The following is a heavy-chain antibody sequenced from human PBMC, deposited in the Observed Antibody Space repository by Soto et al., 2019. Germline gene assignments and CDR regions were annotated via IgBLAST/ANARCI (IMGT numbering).Heavy chain of an antibody. Sequence: GASVKVSCKASGYTFTSYYMHWVRQAPGQGLEWMGIINPSGGSTSYAQKFQGRVTMTRDTSTSTVYMELSSLRSEDTVVYYCARGIPKTDYYYYYGMDVWGQGTTVTVSS. J-gene: IGHJ6*02. CDR1: GYTFTSYY. D-gene: IGHD2-2*02. V-gene: IGHV1-46*01. CDR2: INPSGGST. CDR3: ARGIPKTDYYYYYGMDV.